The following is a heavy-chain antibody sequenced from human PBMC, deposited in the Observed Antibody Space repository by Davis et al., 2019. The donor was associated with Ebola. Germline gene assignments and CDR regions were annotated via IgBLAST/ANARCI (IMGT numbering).Heavy chain of an antibody. D-gene: IGHD6-6*01. CDR1: GGSISSGDYY. Sequence: LRLSCTVSGGSISSGDYYWSWIRQPPGKGLEWIGYIYYSGSTYYNPSLKSRVTISVDTSKNQFSLKLSSVTAADTAVYYCAREVYSSSSLDYWGQGTLVTVSS. CDR3: AREVYSSSSLDY. CDR2: IYYSGST. V-gene: IGHV4-31*03. J-gene: IGHJ4*02.